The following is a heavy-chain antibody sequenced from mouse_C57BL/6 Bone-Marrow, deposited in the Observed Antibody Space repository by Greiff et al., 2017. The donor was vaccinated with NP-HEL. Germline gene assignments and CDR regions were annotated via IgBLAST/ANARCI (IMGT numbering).Heavy chain of an antibody. CDR3: ARKGGFGYWYFDV. D-gene: IGHD2-2*01. CDR1: GYTFTSYG. CDR2: IYPRSGNT. Sequence: QVQLQQSGAELARPGASVKLSCKASGYTFTSYGISWVKQRTGQGLEWIGEIYPRSGNTYYNEKFKGKATLTADKSSSTAYMELRSLTSEDAAVYFCARKGGFGYWYFDVWGTGTTVTVSS. V-gene: IGHV1-81*01. J-gene: IGHJ1*03.